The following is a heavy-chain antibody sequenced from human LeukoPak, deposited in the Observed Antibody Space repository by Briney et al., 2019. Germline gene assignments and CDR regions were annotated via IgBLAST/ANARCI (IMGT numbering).Heavy chain of an antibody. V-gene: IGHV3-21*01. CDR2: IIRGSYI. J-gene: IGHJ4*02. CDR1: GFTFSSYS. Sequence: GGSLRLSCAACGFTFSSYSMAWVRQAPGKGLECVSSIIRGSYIYSADSVKGRFSISRDNAKNSLYLQMNSLRTEDTAVYYCAKDSGDYADYSVIDYWGQGTLVTVSS. CDR3: AKDSGDYADYSVIDY. D-gene: IGHD4-17*01.